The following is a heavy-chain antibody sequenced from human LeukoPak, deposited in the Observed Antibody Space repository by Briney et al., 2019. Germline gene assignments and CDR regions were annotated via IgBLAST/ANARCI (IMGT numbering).Heavy chain of an antibody. CDR3: AKDIGGYSYAADY. CDR2: ISGDGGRT. D-gene: IGHD5-12*01. J-gene: IGHJ4*02. CDR1: GFTFDDYA. V-gene: IGHV3-43*02. Sequence: GGSLRLSCAASGFTFDDYAMHWVRQAPGKGLEWVSLISGDGGRTYYADSVKGRFTISRDNSKNSLYLQMNSLRIEDTALYYCAKDIGGYSYAADYWGQGILVTVSS.